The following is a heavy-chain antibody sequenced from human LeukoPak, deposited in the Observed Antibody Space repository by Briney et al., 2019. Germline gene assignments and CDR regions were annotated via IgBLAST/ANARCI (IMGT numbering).Heavy chain of an antibody. V-gene: IGHV3-30*02. J-gene: IGHJ4*02. CDR3: AKEGVSGWYWVDY. Sequence: GGSLRLSCAASGFTFSSYGMHWVRQAPGKGLEWVAFIRYDGSNKYYADSVKGRFTISRDNSKNTLYLQMNNLRAEDTAVYYCAKEGVSGWYWVDYWGQGTLVTVSS. D-gene: IGHD6-19*01. CDR1: GFTFSSYG. CDR2: IRYDGSNK.